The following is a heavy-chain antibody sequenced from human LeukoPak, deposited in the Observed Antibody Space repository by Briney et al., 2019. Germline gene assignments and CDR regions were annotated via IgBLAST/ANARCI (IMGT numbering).Heavy chain of an antibody. J-gene: IGHJ4*02. CDR2: IYYSGST. CDR1: GGSISSYY. CDR3: ARGADSSGYYSIFYFDY. Sequence: SETLSLTCTVSGGSISSYYWNWIRQPPGKGPEWIGYIYYSGSTNYNPSLKSRVTISVDTPKNQFSLKLSSVTAADTAVYYCARGADSSGYYSIFYFDYWGQGTLVTVSS. D-gene: IGHD3-22*01. V-gene: IGHV4-59*01.